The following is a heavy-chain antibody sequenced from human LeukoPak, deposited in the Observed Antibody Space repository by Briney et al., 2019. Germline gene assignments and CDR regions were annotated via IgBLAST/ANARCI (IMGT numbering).Heavy chain of an antibody. V-gene: IGHV4-34*01. Sequence: SETLSLTCAVYGGSFSGYYWSWIRQPPGKGLEWIGEINHSGSTNYNPSLKSRVTISVDTSKNQFSLKLSSVTAADTAVYYCARLYYDFWSPPGGYWGQGTLVTVSS. CDR1: GGSFSGYY. J-gene: IGHJ4*02. CDR2: INHSGST. CDR3: ARLYYDFWSPPGGY. D-gene: IGHD3-3*01.